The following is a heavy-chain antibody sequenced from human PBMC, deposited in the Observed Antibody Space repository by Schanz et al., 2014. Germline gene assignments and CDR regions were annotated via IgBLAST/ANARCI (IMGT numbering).Heavy chain of an antibody. CDR2: ISSSGSSI. D-gene: IGHD2-21*02. J-gene: IGHJ6*03. V-gene: IGHV3-21*06. CDR3: ARPSDSSWYMDV. Sequence: VQLVESGGGVVQPGRSLRLSCAASGFTFSKYGVHWVRQAPGKGLEWVSSISSSGSSIYYADSVKGRFTISRDNANNSLVLRMNSLRAEDTAVYYCARPSDSSWYMDVWGKGTTVTVSS. CDR1: GFTFSKYG.